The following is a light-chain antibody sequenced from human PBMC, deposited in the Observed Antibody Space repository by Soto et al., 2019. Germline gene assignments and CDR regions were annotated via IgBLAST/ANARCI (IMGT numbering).Light chain of an antibody. CDR3: QQYYSYPQT. CDR2: TAS. Sequence: AVRMTKSPSSLSASTGARVTIPCRASQGISSYLACYQQTPGKAPNILIYTASTLQSGVPSRFSGSGSGTDFTLTISCLQSEDFETYYCQQYYSYPQTFGQGTKVDIK. J-gene: IGKJ1*01. CDR1: QGISSY. V-gene: IGKV1-8*01.